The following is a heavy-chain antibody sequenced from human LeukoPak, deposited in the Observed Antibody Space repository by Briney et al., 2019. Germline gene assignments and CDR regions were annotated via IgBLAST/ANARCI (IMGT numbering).Heavy chain of an antibody. Sequence: PGRSLRLSCAASGFTFSSYGMHWVRQAPGKGLEWVAVIWYDGSNKYYADSVKGRFTISRDNSKNTLYLQMNSLRAEDTAVYYCASFWYSSGEHPFDYWGQGTLVTVSS. CDR2: IWYDGSNK. J-gene: IGHJ4*02. D-gene: IGHD6-19*01. V-gene: IGHV3-33*01. CDR1: GFTFSSYG. CDR3: ASFWYSSGEHPFDY.